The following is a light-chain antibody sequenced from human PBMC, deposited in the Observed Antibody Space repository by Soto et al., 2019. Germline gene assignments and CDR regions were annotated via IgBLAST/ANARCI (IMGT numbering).Light chain of an antibody. CDR2: TAS. Sequence: DIQMTQSPSSLSASVGDSVTITCRTSHNINNYLNWYQQKLGKAPKLLIYTASSLQSGVPSRFSGDGSGTDFPLTISSLQPDDFATSYCQQSYSTPVYTFGPGTKLEIK. CDR1: HNINNY. J-gene: IGKJ2*01. V-gene: IGKV1-39*01. CDR3: QQSYSTPVYT.